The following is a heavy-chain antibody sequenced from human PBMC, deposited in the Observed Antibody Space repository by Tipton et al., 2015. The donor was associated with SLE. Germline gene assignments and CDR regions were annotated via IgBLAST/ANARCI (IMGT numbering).Heavy chain of an antibody. CDR3: ARSLYGWVFDY. CDR1: GGSISSGSHY. Sequence: TLSLTCAVSGGSISSGSHYWSWIRQPPGKGLEWIGYIYHSGSTYYNPSLKSRVTISVDRSKNQFSLKLSSVTAADTAVYYCARSLYGWVFDYWGQGTLVTVSS. D-gene: IGHD3-16*01. CDR2: IYHSGST. V-gene: IGHV4-30-2*01. J-gene: IGHJ4*02.